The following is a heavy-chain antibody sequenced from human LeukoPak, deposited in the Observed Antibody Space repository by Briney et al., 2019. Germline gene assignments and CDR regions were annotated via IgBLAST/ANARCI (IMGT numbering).Heavy chain of an antibody. Sequence: GGSLRLSCAVSGFTFSDYWMSWVRQAPGKGLEWVANINQHESEKYYVDSVKGRFTVSRDNAKSLLYLHMNRLRAEDTAVYYCVCAHARAGGSWGQGTLVTVSS. CDR2: INQHESEK. J-gene: IGHJ5*02. CDR3: VCAHARAGGS. V-gene: IGHV3-7*01. D-gene: IGHD3-16*01. CDR1: GFTFSDYW.